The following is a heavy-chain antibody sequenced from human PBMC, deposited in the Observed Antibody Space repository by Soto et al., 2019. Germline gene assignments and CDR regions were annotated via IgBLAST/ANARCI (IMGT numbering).Heavy chain of an antibody. J-gene: IGHJ4*02. CDR1: GFTFSSYG. D-gene: IGHD3-3*01. V-gene: IGHV3-30*18. CDR3: AKVYVRFLEWFHFDY. Sequence: QVQLVESGGGVVQPGRSLRLSCAASGFTFSSYGMHWVRQAPGKGLEWVAVISYEGSKKYYADSVKGRFTISRDNSKNTLYLQMNSLRAEDTAVYYCAKVYVRFLEWFHFDYWGQGTPVTVSS. CDR2: ISYEGSKK.